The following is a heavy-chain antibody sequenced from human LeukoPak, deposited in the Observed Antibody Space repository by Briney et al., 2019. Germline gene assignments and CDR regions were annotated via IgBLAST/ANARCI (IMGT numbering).Heavy chain of an antibody. V-gene: IGHV3-11*04. CDR1: GFTFSDYY. D-gene: IGHD3-10*02. CDR2: MSSSGATT. CDR3: AELGITMIGGV. Sequence: PGGSLRLSCAASGFTFSDYYMTWIRQAPGKGLEWISYMSSSGATTYSADSVKGRFTISRDNAKNSLYLQMNSLRAEDTAVYYCAELGITMIGGVWGKGTTVTISS. J-gene: IGHJ6*04.